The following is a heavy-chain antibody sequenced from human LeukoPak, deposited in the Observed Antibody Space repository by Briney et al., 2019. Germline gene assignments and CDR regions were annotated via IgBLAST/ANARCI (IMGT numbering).Heavy chain of an antibody. CDR3: VRNAAMAADG. CDR1: GFTFSSYW. CDR2: INSDGSST. V-gene: IGHV3-74*01. J-gene: IGHJ3*01. Sequence: GGSLRLSCAASGFTFSSYWMHWVRQAPGKGLVWVSRINSDGSSTTYADSVKGRFTITRDNAKNTLFLQMNSLRADDTAVYYCVRNAAMAADGWGQGTMVTVSS. D-gene: IGHD5-18*01.